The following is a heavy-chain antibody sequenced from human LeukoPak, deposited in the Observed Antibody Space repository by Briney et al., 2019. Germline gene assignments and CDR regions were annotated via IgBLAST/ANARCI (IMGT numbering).Heavy chain of an antibody. CDR3: AKELSPYSSSWFDY. CDR1: GFTFSSYA. D-gene: IGHD6-13*01. CDR2: ISGSGGST. J-gene: IGHJ5*01. Sequence: SGGSLRLSCAASGFTFSSYAMSWVRQAPGKGLEWVSAISGSGGSTYYADSVKGRFTISRDNSKNTVYLQMNSLRADDTAVYYCAKELSPYSSSWFDYWGQGTLVTVSS. V-gene: IGHV3-23*01.